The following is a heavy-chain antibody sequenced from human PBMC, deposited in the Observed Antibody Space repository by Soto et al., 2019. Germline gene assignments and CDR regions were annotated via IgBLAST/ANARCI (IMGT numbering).Heavy chain of an antibody. V-gene: IGHV3-30*19. J-gene: IGHJ1*01. CDR3: ARWGTTGGLDV. CDR2: TSYDGSNK. Sequence: QVQLVESGGGVVQPGTSLRLSCVGSGFTFRSYVIHWVRQAPGKGLEWVALTSYDGSNKDYGDSVKSRFTISRDNSRNIVHLQTDSLRREDTAFYYCARWGTTGGLDVWGQGTLVSVSS. D-gene: IGHD3-16*01. CDR1: GFTFRSYV.